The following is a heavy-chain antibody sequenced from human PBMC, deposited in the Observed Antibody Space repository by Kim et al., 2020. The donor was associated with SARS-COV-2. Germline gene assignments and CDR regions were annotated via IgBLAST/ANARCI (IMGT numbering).Heavy chain of an antibody. CDR1: GGTFSSYA. J-gene: IGHJ5*02. V-gene: IGHV1-69*13. CDR2: IIPIFGTA. CDR3: ARGAALTYDFWSGYYPKWFDP. D-gene: IGHD3-3*01. Sequence: ASVKVSCKASGGTFSSYAISWVRQAPGQGLEWMGGIIPIFGTANYAQKFQGRVTITADESTSTAYMELSSLRSEDTAVYYCARGAALTYDFWSGYYPKWFDPWGQGTLVTVSS.